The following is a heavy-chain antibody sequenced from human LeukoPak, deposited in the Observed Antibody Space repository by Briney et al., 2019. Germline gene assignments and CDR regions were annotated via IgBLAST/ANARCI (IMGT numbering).Heavy chain of an antibody. D-gene: IGHD5-24*01. CDR3: ARVGRDGYNYY. J-gene: IGHJ4*02. V-gene: IGHV4-39*07. Sequence: PSETLSLTCTVSGGSISSSSYYWGWIRQPPGKGLEWIGSIYYSGSTYYNPSLKSRVTISVDTSKNQFSLKLSSVTAADTAVYYWARVGRDGYNYYWGQGTLVTVSS. CDR1: GGSISSSSYY. CDR2: IYYSGST.